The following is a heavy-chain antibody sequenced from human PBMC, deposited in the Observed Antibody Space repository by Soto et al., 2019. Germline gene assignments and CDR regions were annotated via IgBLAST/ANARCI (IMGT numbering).Heavy chain of an antibody. J-gene: IGHJ6*02. CDR1: GGTFDDYT. Sequence: QVQLVQSGAEVKKPGSSVKVSCKASGGTFDDYTISWVRQAPGQGHEWMGRIIPILGIANYAEEFQDGFTVTADTSTSTAYMALSSLRSEDTAVYFFARDRSENYGSGTQYNYYYYYGMDVWGQGTTVTVSS. V-gene: IGHV1-69*08. CDR3: ARDRSENYGSGTQYNYYYYYGMDV. D-gene: IGHD3-10*01. CDR2: IIPILGIA.